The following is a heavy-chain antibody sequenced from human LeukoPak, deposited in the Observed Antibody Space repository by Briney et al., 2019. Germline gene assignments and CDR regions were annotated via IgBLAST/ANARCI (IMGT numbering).Heavy chain of an antibody. Sequence: PGRSLRLSCAASGFTFSTSVMHWVRQAPGQGLEWVSVIYSGGSTYYADSVKGRFTISRQNSKNTLDLQMNSLRPEDTAVYYCARDGRYCIITSCYGYYGMDVWGQGTTVTVTS. D-gene: IGHD2-2*01. CDR2: IYSGGST. J-gene: IGHJ6*02. CDR1: GFTFSTSV. CDR3: ARDGRYCIITSCYGYYGMDV. V-gene: IGHV3-53*04.